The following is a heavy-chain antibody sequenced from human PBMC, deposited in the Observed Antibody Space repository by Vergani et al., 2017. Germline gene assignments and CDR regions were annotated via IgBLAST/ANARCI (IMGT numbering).Heavy chain of an antibody. D-gene: IGHD6-19*01. V-gene: IGHV3-30*02. J-gene: IGHJ6*02. CDR1: GFTFSSYG. CDR2: IRYDGSNK. CDR3: AKDGPSIGWYLRKDYYYYGMDV. Sequence: QVQLVESGGGVVQPGGSLRLSCAASGFTFSSYGMHWVRQAPGQGLEWVAFIRYDGSNKYYADSVNGRFTISRDSSKNTLYLQMNSLRAEDTAVYYCAKDGPSIGWYLRKDYYYYGMDVWGQGTTVTVSS.